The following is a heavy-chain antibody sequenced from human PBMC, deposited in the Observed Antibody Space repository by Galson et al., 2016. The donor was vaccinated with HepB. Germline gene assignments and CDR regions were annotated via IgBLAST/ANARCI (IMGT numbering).Heavy chain of an antibody. V-gene: IGHV3-7*03. CDR1: EFTFSSYS. Sequence: SLRLSCAASEFTFSSYSMNWVRQAPGKGLEWVAKIERDGSGTYYVDSVKGRFTISRDNAENSLYLQMNSLRAEDTAVYYCARDNWGIDYLGQGTLVTVSS. CDR2: IERDGSGT. CDR3: ARDNWGIDY. D-gene: IGHD7-27*01. J-gene: IGHJ4*02.